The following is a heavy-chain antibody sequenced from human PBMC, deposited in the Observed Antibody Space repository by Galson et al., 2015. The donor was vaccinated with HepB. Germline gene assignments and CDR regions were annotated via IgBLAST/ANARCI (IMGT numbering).Heavy chain of an antibody. Sequence: SLRLSCAASGFTFSSYAMSWVRQAPGKGLEWVSAISGSGGSTYYADSVKGRFTISRDNSKNTLYLQMNSLRAEDTAVYYCAKDGVHGLGGYDLGGYYFDYWGQGTLVTVSS. CDR3: AKDGVHGLGGYDLGGYYFDY. D-gene: IGHD5-12*01. CDR2: ISGSGGST. V-gene: IGHV3-23*01. J-gene: IGHJ4*02. CDR1: GFTFSSYA.